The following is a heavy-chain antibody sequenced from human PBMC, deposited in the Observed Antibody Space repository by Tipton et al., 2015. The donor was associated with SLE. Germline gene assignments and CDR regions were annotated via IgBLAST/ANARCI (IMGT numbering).Heavy chain of an antibody. CDR2: IYYTGST. J-gene: IGHJ4*02. CDR3: ARDTSLDPYNSGFLDY. D-gene: IGHD6-19*01. CDR1: GGSIGNYY. Sequence: TLSLTCTVSGGSIGNYYWSWIRQPPGKGLEWIGYIYYTGSTNYNPSLKSRVTISLDTSKNQFSLKLSSVTAADTAVHYCARDTSLDPYNSGFLDYWGQGTLVTVSS. V-gene: IGHV4-59*01.